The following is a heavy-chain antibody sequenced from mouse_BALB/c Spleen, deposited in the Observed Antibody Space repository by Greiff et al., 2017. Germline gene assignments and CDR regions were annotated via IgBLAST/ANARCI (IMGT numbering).Heavy chain of an antibody. D-gene: IGHD1-2*01. CDR1: GFNIKDTY. CDR3: ARDGTTATYYYAMDY. V-gene: IGHV14-3*02. Sequence: VQLQQSGAELVKPGASVKLSCTASGFNIKDTYMHWVKQRPEQGLEWIGRIDPANGNTKYDPKFQGKATITADTSSNTAYLQLSSLTSEDTAVYYGARDGTTATYYYAMDYWGQGTSVTVSS. CDR2: IDPANGNT. J-gene: IGHJ4*01.